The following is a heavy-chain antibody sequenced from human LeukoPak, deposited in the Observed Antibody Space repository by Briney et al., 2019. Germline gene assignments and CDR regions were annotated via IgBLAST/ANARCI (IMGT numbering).Heavy chain of an antibody. Sequence: PGGSLRLSCAASGFTFSDAWMTWVRQAPGKGLEWVGRIKSRIDGGTTDFVAPVRGRFTISRDDSKNTLYLQMDSLKTEDTAVYYCSRVRASFDYWGQGTLVTVAS. J-gene: IGHJ4*02. CDR3: SRVRASFDY. V-gene: IGHV3-15*01. CDR1: GFTFSDAW. D-gene: IGHD3-10*01. CDR2: IKSRIDGGTT.